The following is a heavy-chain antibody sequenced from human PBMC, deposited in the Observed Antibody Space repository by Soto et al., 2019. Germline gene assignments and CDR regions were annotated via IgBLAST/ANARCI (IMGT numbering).Heavy chain of an antibody. Sequence: SETLSLTCTVSGGSISSADYYWNWIRQPPGKGLEWIGYIYYGGATYYNPSLKSRVTISLDTSKNQFSLKLSSVTAADTAVYYCARGGYSGSYYPYYYYGMDVWGQGTTVTVSS. CDR2: IYYGGAT. CDR3: ARGGYSGSYYPYYYYGMDV. CDR1: GGSISSADYY. J-gene: IGHJ6*02. V-gene: IGHV4-30-4*01. D-gene: IGHD1-26*01.